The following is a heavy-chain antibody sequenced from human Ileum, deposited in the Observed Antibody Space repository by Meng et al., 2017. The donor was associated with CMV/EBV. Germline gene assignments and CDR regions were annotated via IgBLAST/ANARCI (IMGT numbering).Heavy chain of an antibody. CDR2: TISSGYSI. J-gene: IGHJ2*01. CDR3: AGVPKGGHWYFDL. D-gene: IGHD2-15*01. Sequence: GESLKISCAASGFTFSDYYMTWIRQAPGKGLEWISYTISSGYSIYYADSVKGRFTISRDNAKNSLYLQMNSLRAEDTAVYHCAGVPKGGHWYFDLWGRGTMVTVSS. V-gene: IGHV3-11*04. CDR1: GFTFSDYY.